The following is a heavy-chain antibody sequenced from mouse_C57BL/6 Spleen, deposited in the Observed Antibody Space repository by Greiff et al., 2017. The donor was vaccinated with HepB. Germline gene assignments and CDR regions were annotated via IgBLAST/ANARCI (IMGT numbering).Heavy chain of an antibody. V-gene: IGHV1-69*01. D-gene: IGHD2-3*01. Sequence: QVQLQQPGAELVMPGASVKLSCKASGYTFTSYWMHWVKQRPGQGLEWIGEIDPSDSNTNYNQQFKGKSTLTVDKSSRTAHMQPSSLTSEDSAVYYCARGGYYPHYYAMDYWGQGTSVTVSS. CDR2: IDPSDSNT. CDR1: GYTFTSYW. J-gene: IGHJ4*01. CDR3: ARGGYYPHYYAMDY.